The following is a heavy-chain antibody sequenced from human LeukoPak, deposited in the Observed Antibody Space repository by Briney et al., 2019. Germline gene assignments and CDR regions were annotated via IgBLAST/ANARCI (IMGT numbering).Heavy chain of an antibody. J-gene: IGHJ3*02. D-gene: IGHD1-14*01. Sequence: SQTLSLTCAISGDSVSSVRAAWNWIRQSPSRGLQWLGRTYYRSKWYSEYAVSVKSRISINPDTSKNQFSLQLNSVNPEDTAVYYCARQSADHDAFDIWGQGKMVTVSS. V-gene: IGHV6-1*01. CDR3: ARQSADHDAFDI. CDR1: GDSVSSVRAA. CDR2: TYYRSKWYS.